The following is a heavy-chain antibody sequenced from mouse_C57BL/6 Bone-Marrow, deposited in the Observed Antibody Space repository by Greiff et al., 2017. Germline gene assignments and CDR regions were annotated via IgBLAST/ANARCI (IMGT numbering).Heavy chain of an antibody. CDR2: IYPGDGDT. Sequence: QVQLQQSGPELVKPGASVKISCKASGYAFSSSWMNWVKQRPGKGLEWIGRIYPGDGDTNYNGKFKGKATLTADKSSSTAYMQLSSLTSDDSSVYFCARPYYYGSRGYFDVWGTGTTVTVSS. D-gene: IGHD1-1*01. CDR1: GYAFSSSW. CDR3: ARPYYYGSRGYFDV. J-gene: IGHJ1*03. V-gene: IGHV1-82*01.